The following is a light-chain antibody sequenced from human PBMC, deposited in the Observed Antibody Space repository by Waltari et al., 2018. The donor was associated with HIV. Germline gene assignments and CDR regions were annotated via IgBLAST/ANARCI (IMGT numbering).Light chain of an antibody. Sequence: SYELTQPLSVSVALGQTARITCGGNNIGSKNVHWDQHKAGPAPVWLSYSDANRPPGIPDRLSGANSGNTATLTISRDQDGDEADYHCQVGESTVVFGGGTNLTVL. CDR2: SDA. J-gene: IGLJ2*01. CDR1: NIGSKN. CDR3: QVGESTVV. V-gene: IGLV3-9*01.